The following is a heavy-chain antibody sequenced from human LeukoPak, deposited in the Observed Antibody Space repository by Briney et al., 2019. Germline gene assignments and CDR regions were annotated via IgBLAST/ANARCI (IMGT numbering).Heavy chain of an antibody. J-gene: IGHJ4*02. CDR1: GFTVSGNY. CDR2: IYTVGST. V-gene: IGHV3-53*01. Sequence: GGSLRLSCAASGFTVSGNYMSWVRQAPGEGLEWVSVIYTVGSTYNADSVKGRFTISRDKSKNTLYLQMNTLRAEDTAVYFCAGGNTWPGLSYWGQGTLLTVSS. D-gene: IGHD6-25*01. CDR3: AGGNTWPGLSY.